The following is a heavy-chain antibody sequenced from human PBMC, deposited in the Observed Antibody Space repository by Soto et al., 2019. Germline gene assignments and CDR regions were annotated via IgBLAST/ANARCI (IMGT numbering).Heavy chain of an antibody. V-gene: IGHV1-46*03. D-gene: IGHD2-2*01. J-gene: IGHJ4*02. CDR2: INPSGGST. CDR1: GYTFTSYY. CDR3: ARDSVEVVVPAVYYFDY. Sequence: GASVNVSYKASGYTFTSYYVHRVREAAGQGLEWMGIINPSGGSTSYAQKFQGRVTMTRDTSTSTVYMELSSLRSEDTAVYYCARDSVEVVVPAVYYFDYWGQGTLVTSPQ.